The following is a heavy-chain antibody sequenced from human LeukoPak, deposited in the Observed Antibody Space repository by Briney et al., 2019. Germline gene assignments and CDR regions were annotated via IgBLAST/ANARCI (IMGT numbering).Heavy chain of an antibody. CDR2: IKHSGST. J-gene: IGHJ4*02. D-gene: IGHD6-19*01. V-gene: IGHV4-34*01. Sequence: SETLSLTCAVYGGSFSGYYWSWIRQPPGKGLEWIGEIKHSGSTNYNPSLKSRVTISVDTSKNQFSLKLSSVTAADTAVYYCAREKAVAGTTTFDCWGQGTLVTVSS. CDR3: AREKAVAGTTTFDC. CDR1: GGSFSGYY.